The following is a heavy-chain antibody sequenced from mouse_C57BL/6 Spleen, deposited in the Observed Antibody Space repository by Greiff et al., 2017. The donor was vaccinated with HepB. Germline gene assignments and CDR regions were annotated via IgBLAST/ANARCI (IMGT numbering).Heavy chain of an antibody. CDR3: ASSLYDYDGAWFAY. D-gene: IGHD2-4*01. V-gene: IGHV1-52*01. Sequence: QVQLQQPGAELVRPGSSVKLSCKASGYTFTSYWMHWVKQRPIQGLEWIGNIDPSDSETHYNQKFKDKATLTVDKSSSTAYMQLSSLTSEDSAVYDCASSLYDYDGAWFAYWGQGTLVTVSA. J-gene: IGHJ3*01. CDR2: IDPSDSET. CDR1: GYTFTSYW.